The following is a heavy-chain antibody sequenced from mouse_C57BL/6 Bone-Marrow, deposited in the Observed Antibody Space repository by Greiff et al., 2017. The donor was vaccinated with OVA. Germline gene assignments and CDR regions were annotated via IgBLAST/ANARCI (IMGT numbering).Heavy chain of an antibody. CDR1: GFTFSDYY. Sequence: EVKLVESGGGLVQPGGSLKLSCAASGFTFSDYYMYWVRQTPEKRLEWVAYISNGGGSTYYPDSVKGRFTISRDNAKNTLYLQMSSLKSEDTAMYYCVRHEGSTMITAYWGQGTTLTVSS. CDR2: ISNGGGST. J-gene: IGHJ2*01. CDR3: VRHEGSTMITAY. D-gene: IGHD2-4*01. V-gene: IGHV5-12*01.